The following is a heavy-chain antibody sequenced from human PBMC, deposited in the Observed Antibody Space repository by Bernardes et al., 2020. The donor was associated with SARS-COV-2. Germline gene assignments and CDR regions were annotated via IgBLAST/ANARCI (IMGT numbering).Heavy chain of an antibody. J-gene: IGHJ6*02. CDR2: ISAYHGNT. Sequence: ASVKVSCKASGYTFTSYGISWVRQAPGQGLEWMGWISAYHGNTNYAKKLQGRVTMTTDTSTSTAYMELRSMRSDDTAVYYCARELYCSGGSCYSYYYYYGMDVWGQGTTVTVSS. CDR3: ARELYCSGGSCYSYYYYYGMDV. CDR1: GYTFTSYG. D-gene: IGHD2-15*01. V-gene: IGHV1-18*01.